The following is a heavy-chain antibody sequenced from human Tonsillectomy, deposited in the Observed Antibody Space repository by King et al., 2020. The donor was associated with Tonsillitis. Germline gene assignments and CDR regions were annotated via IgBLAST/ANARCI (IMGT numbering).Heavy chain of an antibody. V-gene: IGHV4-59*08. CDR2: MYYGGST. CDR3: TRHNFEYGGPDY. CDR1: GGPIRSYY. J-gene: IGHJ4*02. Sequence: QLQESGPGLVKPSETLSLTCSVSGGPIRSYYWSWIRQPPGKGLEWIGYMYYGGSTYYNPSLKSRVTISGDTSKSQVSLNLNFVTAADTAVYYCTRHNFEYGGPDYWGQGTLVTVSA. D-gene: IGHD4-23*01.